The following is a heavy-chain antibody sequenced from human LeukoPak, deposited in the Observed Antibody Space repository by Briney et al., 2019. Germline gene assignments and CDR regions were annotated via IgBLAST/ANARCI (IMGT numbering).Heavy chain of an antibody. V-gene: IGHV3-48*03. J-gene: IGHJ5*02. Sequence: GGSLRLSCAASGFTFSGFKMNWVRQAPGKGLEWVSYISSSGSTRYYADSVEGRFTVSRDNAKNSLYLQMNSLRAEDTAVYYCARDPVNCGGDCYQAWGQGTLVTVSS. D-gene: IGHD2-21*02. CDR3: ARDPVNCGGDCYQA. CDR1: GFTFSGFK. CDR2: ISSSGSTR.